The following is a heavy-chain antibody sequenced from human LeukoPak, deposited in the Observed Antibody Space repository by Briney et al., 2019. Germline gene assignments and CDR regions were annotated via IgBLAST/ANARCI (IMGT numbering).Heavy chain of an antibody. V-gene: IGHV1-18*01. CDR3: ARVRWVGSSGYYSYYYVMDV. CDR1: GYTFTRYG. D-gene: IGHD3-22*01. Sequence: GSVTVSCKASGYTFTRYGISWVGRAPGRGVEWMGWISAYKGNTNYAQKLQRIVTMTTDTSTSTPYMELRSLRSDHTAVYYCARVRWVGSSGYYSYYYVMDVWGQGTTVTVSS. CDR2: ISAYKGNT. J-gene: IGHJ6*02.